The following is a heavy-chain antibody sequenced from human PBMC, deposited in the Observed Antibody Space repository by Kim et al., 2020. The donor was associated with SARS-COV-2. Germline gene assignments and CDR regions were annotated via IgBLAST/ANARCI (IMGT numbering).Heavy chain of an antibody. D-gene: IGHD3-22*01. CDR1: GFTFSSYS. CDR2: ISSSSSTI. V-gene: IGHV3-48*04. CDR3: ARDIRYYDSSGYSYYFDY. Sequence: GGSLRLSCAASGFTFSSYSMNWVRQAPGKGLEWVSYISSSSSTIYYADSVKGRFTISRDNAKNSLYLQMNSLRAEDTAVYYCARDIRYYDSSGYSYYFDYWGQGTLVTVSS. J-gene: IGHJ4*02.